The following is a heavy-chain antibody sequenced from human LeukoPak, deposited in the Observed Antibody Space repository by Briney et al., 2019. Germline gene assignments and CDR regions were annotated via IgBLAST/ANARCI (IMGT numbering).Heavy chain of an antibody. D-gene: IGHD6-13*01. CDR1: GFTFSSYG. J-gene: IGHJ6*03. V-gene: IGHV3-30*02. CDR2: IRYDGSNK. Sequence: GGSLRLSCAASGFTFSSYGMHWVRQAPGKGLEWVAFIRYDGSNKYYADSVKGRFTISRDNSKNTLYLQMNSLRAEDTAVYYCAKDKQQLTHYYYYYVDVWGKGTTVTVSS. CDR3: AKDKQQLTHYYYYYVDV.